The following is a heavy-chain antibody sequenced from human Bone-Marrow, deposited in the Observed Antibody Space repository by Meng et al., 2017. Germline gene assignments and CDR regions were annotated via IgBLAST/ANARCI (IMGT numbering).Heavy chain of an antibody. D-gene: IGHD3-10*01. J-gene: IGHJ6*02. CDR3: ARDSPVCGSGSYCRRLDV. CDR2: IIPIFGTA. Sequence: SVKVSCKASGGTFSSYAISWVRQAPGQGLEWMGGIIPIFGTANYAQKFQGRVTITTDESTSTAYMELSSLRSEDTAVYYCARDSPVCGSGSYCRRLDVWGQGTTVTGSS. V-gene: IGHV1-69*05. CDR1: GGTFSSYA.